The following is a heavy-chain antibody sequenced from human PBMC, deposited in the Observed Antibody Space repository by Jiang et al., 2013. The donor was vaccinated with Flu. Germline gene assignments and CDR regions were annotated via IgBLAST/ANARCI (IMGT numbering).Heavy chain of an antibody. CDR3: ARNVRYTYEQGYWFGP. CDR2: MWYDGTNK. V-gene: IGHV3-33*01. J-gene: IGHJ5*02. D-gene: IGHD5-18*01. CDR1: GFNFSSYG. Sequence: QLLESGGGVVQPGRSLRLSCTASGFNFSSYGMHWVRQAPGKGLEWVAVMWYDGTNKYYADSVKGRFTISRDNSKNTLFLQMNSLRAEDTAIYFCARNVRYTYEQGYWFGPWGQGTLVTVSS.